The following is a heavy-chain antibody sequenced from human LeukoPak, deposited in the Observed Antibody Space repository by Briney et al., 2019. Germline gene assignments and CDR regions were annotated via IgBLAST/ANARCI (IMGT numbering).Heavy chain of an antibody. CDR2: IYYSGST. V-gene: IGHV4-31*03. D-gene: IGHD1-1*01. CDR3: ARLTLSWNDRWVYYGMDV. Sequence: SQTLSLTCTVSGGSISSGGYYWSWIRQHPGKGLEWIGYIYYSGSTYYNPSLKSRVTISVDTSKNQFSLKLSSVTAADTAVYYCARLTLSWNDRWVYYGMDVWGQGSTVTVSS. J-gene: IGHJ6*02. CDR1: GGSISSGGYY.